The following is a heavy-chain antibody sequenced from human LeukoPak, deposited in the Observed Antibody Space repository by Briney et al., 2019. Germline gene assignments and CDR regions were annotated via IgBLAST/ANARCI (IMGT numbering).Heavy chain of an antibody. CDR3: AGVEYCSSTSCYRGYYFDY. D-gene: IGHD2-2*01. V-gene: IGHV1-18*01. CDR1: GYTFTSYG. CDR2: ISAYNGNT. Sequence: WASVKVSCKASGYTFTSYGISWVRQAPGQGLEWMGWISAYNGNTNYAQKLQGRVTMTTDTSTSTAYMELRSLRSDDTAVYYCAGVEYCSSTSCYRGYYFDYWGQGTLVTVSS. J-gene: IGHJ4*02.